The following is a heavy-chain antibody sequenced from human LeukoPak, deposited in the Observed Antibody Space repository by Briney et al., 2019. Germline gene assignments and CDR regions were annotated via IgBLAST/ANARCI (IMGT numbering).Heavy chain of an antibody. Sequence: GASVKVSCKASGGTFSSYAISWVRQAPGQGLEWMGRIIPIFGTANYAQKFQGRVTITTDESTSTAYMELSSLRSEDTAVYYCARDGGGAPDDAFDIWGKGTMVTVSS. D-gene: IGHD2-21*01. CDR3: ARDGGGAPDDAFDI. V-gene: IGHV1-69*05. J-gene: IGHJ3*02. CDR1: GGTFSSYA. CDR2: IIPIFGTA.